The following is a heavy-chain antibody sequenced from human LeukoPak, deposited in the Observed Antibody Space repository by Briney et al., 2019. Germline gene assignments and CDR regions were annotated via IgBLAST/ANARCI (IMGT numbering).Heavy chain of an antibody. Sequence: ASVKVSCKASGYTFTGYYMHWVRQAPGQGLEWMGWINPNSGGTNYAQKFQGRVTMTRDTSISTAYMELSRLRSDDTAVYYCARESRSTSCLFDPWGQGTLVTVSS. CDR3: ARESRSTSCLFDP. CDR2: INPNSGGT. J-gene: IGHJ5*02. D-gene: IGHD2-2*01. CDR1: GYTFTGYY. V-gene: IGHV1-2*02.